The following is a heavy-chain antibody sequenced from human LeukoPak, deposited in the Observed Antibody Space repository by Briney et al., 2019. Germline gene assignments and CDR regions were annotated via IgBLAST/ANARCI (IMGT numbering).Heavy chain of an antibody. CDR2: IWYDGSNK. D-gene: IGHD2-2*01. Sequence: VGSLRLSCAASGFTFSSYVIHWVREAPGNGLEGVAVIWYDGSNKYYADSVKGRFTISRDNSKNTLYLQMNSLRAEDTAVYYCARDADIVVVPAARGGFDYWGQGTLVTVSS. V-gene: IGHV3-33*01. CDR3: ARDADIVVVPAARGGFDY. CDR1: GFTFSSYV. J-gene: IGHJ4*02.